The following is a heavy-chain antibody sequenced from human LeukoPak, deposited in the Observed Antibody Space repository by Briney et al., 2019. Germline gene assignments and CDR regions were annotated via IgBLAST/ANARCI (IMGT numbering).Heavy chain of an antibody. CDR3: ARGRLSGSYARYYYYGMDV. V-gene: IGHV4-34*01. Sequence: PSETLSLTCAVYGGSFSGYYWSWIRQPPGKGLEWIGEINHSGSTNYNPSLKSRVTISVDTSKNQFSLKLSSVTAADTAVYYCARGRLSGSYARYYYYGMDVWGQGTTVTVSS. CDR2: INHSGST. J-gene: IGHJ6*02. D-gene: IGHD1-26*01. CDR1: GGSFSGYY.